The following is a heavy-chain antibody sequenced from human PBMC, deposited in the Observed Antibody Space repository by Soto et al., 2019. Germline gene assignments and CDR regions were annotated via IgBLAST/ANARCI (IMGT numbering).Heavy chain of an antibody. CDR1: GGSISSGDFF. CDR2: IDWDEDK. D-gene: IGHD1-1*01. V-gene: IGHV2-70*18. CDR3: ARISGWVHIHSFDH. Sequence: TLSLTCTVSGGSISSGDFFWHWIRQHPGKGLEWLALIDWDEDKYYSTSLKTRLTISNDTSKNQVVLTMTNMDPVDTATYYCARISGWVHIHSFDHWGQGTRVTGSS. J-gene: IGHJ4*02.